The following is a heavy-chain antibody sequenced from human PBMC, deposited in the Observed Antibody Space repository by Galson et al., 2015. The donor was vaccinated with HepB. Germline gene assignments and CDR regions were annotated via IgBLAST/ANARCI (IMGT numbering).Heavy chain of an antibody. CDR3: ARLYSSSWSTLPTTDY. V-gene: IGHV5-10-1*01. CDR1: GYSFTSYW. CDR2: IDPSDSYT. D-gene: IGHD6-13*01. J-gene: IGHJ4*02. Sequence: QSGAEVKKPGESLRISCKGSGYSFTSYWISWVRQMPGKGLEWMGRIDPSDSYTTYSPSFQGHVTISADKSISTAYLQWSSLKASDTAMYYGARLYSSSWSTLPTTDYWGQGTLVTVSS.